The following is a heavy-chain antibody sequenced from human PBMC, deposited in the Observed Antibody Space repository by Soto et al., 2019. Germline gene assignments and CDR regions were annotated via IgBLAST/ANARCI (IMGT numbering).Heavy chain of an antibody. CDR1: GFTFSSYA. Sequence: GGSLRLSCAASGFTFSSYAMSWVRQAQGKGLEWVSAISGSGGSTYYADSVKGRFTISRDNSKNTLYLQMNSLRAEDTAVYYCAKQEYSSGWYSADYWGQGTLVTVSS. J-gene: IGHJ4*02. D-gene: IGHD6-19*01. V-gene: IGHV3-23*01. CDR2: ISGSGGST. CDR3: AKQEYSSGWYSADY.